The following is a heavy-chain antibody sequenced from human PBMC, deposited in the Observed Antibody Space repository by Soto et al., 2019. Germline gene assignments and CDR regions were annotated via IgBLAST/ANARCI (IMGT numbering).Heavy chain of an antibody. CDR2: IYFNGNT. D-gene: IGHD3-16*01. Sequence: QVQLQESGPGLVKPSETLSLTCTVSAASFSKYYWTWIRQPPGKGLEWIGYIYFNGNTNYNPSLKRRVTISVDTSKKQISLNLTSVTHADTAVYFCASVTFGGVVLAHWGQGTLVTVSS. J-gene: IGHJ4*02. V-gene: IGHV4-59*13. CDR1: AASFSKYY. CDR3: ASVTFGGVVLAH.